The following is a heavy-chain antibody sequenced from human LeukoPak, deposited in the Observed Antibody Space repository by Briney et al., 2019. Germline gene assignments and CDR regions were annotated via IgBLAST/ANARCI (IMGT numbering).Heavy chain of an antibody. CDR2: ISYDGSNE. V-gene: IGHV3-30-3*01. CDR1: GFTFSGYA. CDR3: AKDMNGYSYGPNDY. J-gene: IGHJ4*02. D-gene: IGHD5-18*01. Sequence: PGRSLRLSCAASGFTFSGYAMHWVRQAPGKGLEWVAAISYDGSNEYYADSVKGRFTISRDNAKNSLYLQMNSLRAEDTALYYCAKDMNGYSYGPNDYWGQGTLVTVSS.